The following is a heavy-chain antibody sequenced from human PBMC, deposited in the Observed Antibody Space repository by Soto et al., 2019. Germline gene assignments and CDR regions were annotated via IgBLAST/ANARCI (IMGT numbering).Heavy chain of an antibody. J-gene: IGHJ4*02. CDR3: ARASYIVVVTAAPDY. V-gene: IGHV3-30-3*01. CDR2: ISYDGSNK. CDR1: GFTFSSYA. D-gene: IGHD2-2*01. Sequence: GGSLRLSCAASGFTFSSYAMHWVRQAPGKGLEWVAVISYDGSNKYYADSVKGRFTISRDNSKNSLYLQMNSLRAEDTAVYYCARASYIVVVTAAPDYWGQGTLVTVSS.